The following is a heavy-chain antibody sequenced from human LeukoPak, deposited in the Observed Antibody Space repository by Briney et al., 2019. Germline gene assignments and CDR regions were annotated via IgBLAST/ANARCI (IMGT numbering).Heavy chain of an antibody. CDR2: INPSGGST. CDR1: GYTFTSYY. CDR3: ARAATVVVATTDNWFDP. V-gene: IGHV1-46*01. D-gene: IGHD5-12*01. Sequence: ASVKVSCKASGYTFTSYYMHWVRQAPGQGLEWMGIINPSGGSTSYAQKFQGRVTMTRDTSTSTVYMELSSLRSEDTAVYYCARAATVVVATTDNWFDPWGQGTLVTVSS. J-gene: IGHJ5*02.